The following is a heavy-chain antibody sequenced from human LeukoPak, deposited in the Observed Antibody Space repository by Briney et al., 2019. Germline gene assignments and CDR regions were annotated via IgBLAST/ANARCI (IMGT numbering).Heavy chain of an antibody. D-gene: IGHD6-13*01. J-gene: IGHJ4*02. V-gene: IGHV3-23*01. Sequence: GGSLRLSCAASGFTFSSYAMSWVRQAPGKGLEWVSAISGSGGSPYYADSVKGRFTISRDNSKNTLYLQMNSLRAEDTAVYYCAKVGSSSQASPLYWGQGTLVTVSS. CDR2: ISGSGGSP. CDR3: AKVGSSSQASPLY. CDR1: GFTFSSYA.